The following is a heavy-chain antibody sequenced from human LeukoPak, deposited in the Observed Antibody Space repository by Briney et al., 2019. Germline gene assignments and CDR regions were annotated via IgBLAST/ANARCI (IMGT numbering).Heavy chain of an antibody. D-gene: IGHD6-13*01. CDR3: AKPIRGQLVIDY. V-gene: IGHV3-30*18. CDR1: GFTFSSYG. Sequence: GRSLRLSCAASGFTFSSYGMHWVRQAPGKGLEWVAVISYDGSNKYYADSVKGRFTISRDNSKNTLYLQMNSLRAEDTAVYYYAKPIRGQLVIDYWGQGTLVTVSS. CDR2: ISYDGSNK. J-gene: IGHJ4*02.